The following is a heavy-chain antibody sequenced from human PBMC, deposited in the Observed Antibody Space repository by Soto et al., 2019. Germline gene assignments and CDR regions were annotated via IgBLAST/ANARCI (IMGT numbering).Heavy chain of an antibody. CDR3: ARNRGGSEPSVLRYFAWLSYDAFDI. D-gene: IGHD3-9*01. V-gene: IGHV5-51*01. CDR1: GYSFTSYW. Sequence: GESLKISCKGSGYSFTSYWIGWVRQMPGKGLEWMGIIYPGDSDTRYSPSFQGQVTISADKSISTAYLQWSSLKASDTAMYYCARNRGGSEPSVLRYFAWLSYDAFDIWGQGTMVTVSS. J-gene: IGHJ3*02. CDR2: IYPGDSDT.